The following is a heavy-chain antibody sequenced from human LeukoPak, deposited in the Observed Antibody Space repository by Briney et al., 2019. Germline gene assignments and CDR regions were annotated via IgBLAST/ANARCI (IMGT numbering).Heavy chain of an antibody. J-gene: IGHJ4*02. Sequence: SETLSLTCTVSGGSISGYYWSWIRQPAGQGLEWIGRIYSNGDTRYNPSLKSRVTMSVDTSKNQLSLKLGPVTAADTAVYYCARAAGAAGGQYFDYWGQGTLVTVSP. CDR3: ARAAGAAGGQYFDY. V-gene: IGHV4-4*07. CDR1: GGSISGYY. CDR2: IYSNGDT. D-gene: IGHD6-13*01.